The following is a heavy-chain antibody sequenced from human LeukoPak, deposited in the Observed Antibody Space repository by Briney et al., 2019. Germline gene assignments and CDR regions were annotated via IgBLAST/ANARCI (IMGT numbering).Heavy chain of an antibody. V-gene: IGHV1-2*02. Sequence: ASVKVSCKASGYTFTGYYLHWVRQAPGQGLEWMGWINPNSGDTNYAQKFQGRVTMTRDTSSNTAYMELSRLRSDDTAVYHCAGDLTMFVVVPGYWGQGTLVTVSS. CDR2: INPNSGDT. D-gene: IGHD3-10*02. CDR1: GYTFTGYY. J-gene: IGHJ4*02. CDR3: AGDLTMFVVVPGY.